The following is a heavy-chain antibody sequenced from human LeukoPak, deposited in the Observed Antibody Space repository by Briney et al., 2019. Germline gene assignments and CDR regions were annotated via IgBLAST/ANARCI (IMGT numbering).Heavy chain of an antibody. J-gene: IGHJ4*02. CDR1: GGSISSYY. CDR2: IYYSGST. Sequence: SETLSLTCTVSGGSISSYYWSWIRQPPGKGLEWIGYIYYSGSTNYNPSLKSRVTISVDTSKNQFSLKLSSVTAADTAVYYCARVSGYYYDSSGYSLFDYWGQGTLVTVSS. D-gene: IGHD3-22*01. CDR3: ARVSGYYYDSSGYSLFDY. V-gene: IGHV4-59*01.